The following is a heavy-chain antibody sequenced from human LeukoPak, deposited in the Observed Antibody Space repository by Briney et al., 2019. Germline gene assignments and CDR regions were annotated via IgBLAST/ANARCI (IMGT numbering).Heavy chain of an antibody. CDR1: GYTFTGYY. V-gene: IGHV1-2*06. J-gene: IGHJ3*02. Sequence: GASVKVSCKASGYTFTGYYMHWVRQAPGQGLEWMGRINPNSGGTNYAQKFQGRVTMTRDTSISTAYMELSRLRSDDTAVYYCAREGGYCGGDCYSSGSRAFDIWGQGTMVTVSS. CDR2: INPNSGGT. D-gene: IGHD2-21*02. CDR3: AREGGYCGGDCYSSGSRAFDI.